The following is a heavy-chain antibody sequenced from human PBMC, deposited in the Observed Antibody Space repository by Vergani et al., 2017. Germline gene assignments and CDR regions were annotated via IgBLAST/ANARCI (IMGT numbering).Heavy chain of an antibody. Sequence: QVQLVESGGGLVKPGGSLRLSCAASGFTFSDYYMSWIRQAPGKGLEWVSYISSSSSYTNYADSVKGRFTISRDNAKNSLYLQMNSLRAEDTAVYYCATSSGGEMFNWFDPWGQGTLVTVSS. CDR2: ISSSSSYT. V-gene: IGHV3-11*06. J-gene: IGHJ5*02. CDR1: GFTFSDYY. CDR3: ATSSGGEMFNWFDP. D-gene: IGHD2-15*01.